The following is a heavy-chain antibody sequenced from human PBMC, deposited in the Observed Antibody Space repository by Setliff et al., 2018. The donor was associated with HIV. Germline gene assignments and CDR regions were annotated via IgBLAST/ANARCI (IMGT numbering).Heavy chain of an antibody. V-gene: IGHV3-49*04. CDR1: GFTFSDAW. D-gene: IGHD2-2*01. J-gene: IGHJ6*02. Sequence: GGSLRLSCAGSGFTFSDAWITWVRQAPGKGLEWVGFIRGKRGKAYGGTTEYATSVRGRFTISRDDSKSLAYLQMNSLKTEDTAVYYCLLYCSGTSCHLPDVWGQGTTVTVSS. CDR2: IRGKRGKAYGGTT. CDR3: LLYCSGTSCHLPDV.